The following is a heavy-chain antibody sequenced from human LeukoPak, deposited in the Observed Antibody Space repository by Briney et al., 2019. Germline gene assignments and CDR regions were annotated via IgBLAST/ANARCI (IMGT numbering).Heavy chain of an antibody. CDR1: GYTFTGYY. J-gene: IGHJ5*02. V-gene: IGHV1-2*02. CDR3: ATYYDFWSGYHPPYNWFDP. CDR2: INPNSGGT. D-gene: IGHD3-3*01. Sequence: GASVEVSCKASGYTFTGYYMHWVRQAPGQGLEWMGWINPNSGGTNYAQKFQGRVTMTRDTSISTAYMELSRLRSDDTAVYYCATYYDFWSGYHPPYNWFDPWGQGTLVTVSS.